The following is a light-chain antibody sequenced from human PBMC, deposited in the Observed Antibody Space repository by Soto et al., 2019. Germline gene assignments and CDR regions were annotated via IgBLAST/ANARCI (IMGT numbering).Light chain of an antibody. J-gene: IGLJ2*01. CDR1: SSDVGGYNY. CDR2: DVS. V-gene: IGLV2-14*03. CDR3: CSYTSSSTPVV. Sequence: QSVLTQPASVSGSPGQSITISCTGTSSDVGGYNYVSWYQQHPGKAPKLMIYDVSNRPSGFSNRFSGSKSGNTASLTISGLPAEDEADYYCCSYTSSSTPVVFGGGTKLTVL.